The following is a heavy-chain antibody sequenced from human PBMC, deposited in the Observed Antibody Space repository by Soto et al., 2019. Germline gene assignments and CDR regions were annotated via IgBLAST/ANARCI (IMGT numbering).Heavy chain of an antibody. CDR1: GYTFTGYG. Sequence: ASVKVSCKASGYTFTGYGISWVRQAPGQGLEWMGWISAYNGNTNYAQKLQGRVTMTTDTSTSTAHMELRSLRSDDTAVYYCARDYYDSSGYFDYWGQGTLVTVSS. CDR3: ARDYYDSSGYFDY. CDR2: ISAYNGNT. V-gene: IGHV1-18*04. J-gene: IGHJ4*02. D-gene: IGHD3-22*01.